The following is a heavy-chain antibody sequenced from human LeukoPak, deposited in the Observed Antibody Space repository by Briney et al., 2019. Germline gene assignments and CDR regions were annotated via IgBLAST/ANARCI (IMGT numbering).Heavy chain of an antibody. Sequence: PGGSLRLSCTVSGFTVSSNSMSWVRQAPGKGLEWVSFIFSSTHYSDSVKGRFTISRDNSKNTLYLQMNSLRAEDTAVYYCARVYYGSGSLHYYYYYYMDVWGKGTTVTVSS. J-gene: IGHJ6*03. CDR1: GFTVSSNS. CDR3: ARVYYGSGSLHYYYYYYMDV. D-gene: IGHD3-10*01. V-gene: IGHV3-53*01. CDR2: IFSST.